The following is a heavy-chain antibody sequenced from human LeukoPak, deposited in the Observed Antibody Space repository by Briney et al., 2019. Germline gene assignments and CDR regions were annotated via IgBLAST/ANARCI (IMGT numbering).Heavy chain of an antibody. CDR2: IYSGGST. CDR3: ARDHPGIAVAGTLEGAFDY. Sequence: GGSLRLSCAASGFTFSSYAMSWVRQAPGKGLEWVSVIYSGGSTYYADSVKGRFTISRDNSKNTLYLQMNSLRAEDTAVYYCARDHPGIAVAGTLEGAFDYWGQGTLVTVSS. J-gene: IGHJ4*02. CDR1: GFTFSSYA. V-gene: IGHV3-66*01. D-gene: IGHD6-19*01.